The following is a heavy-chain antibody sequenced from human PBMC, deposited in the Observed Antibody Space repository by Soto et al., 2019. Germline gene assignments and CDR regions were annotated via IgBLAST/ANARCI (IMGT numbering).Heavy chain of an antibody. Sequence: PGGSLRLSCAASGFTFSSYWMSWVRQAPGKGLEWVANIKQDGSEKYYVDSVKGRFTISRDNAKNSLYLQMNSLRAEDTAVYYCARVGGDWNYVCLDYWGQGTLVTVSS. V-gene: IGHV3-7*03. J-gene: IGHJ4*02. D-gene: IGHD1-7*01. CDR3: ARVGGDWNYVCLDY. CDR1: GFTFSSYW. CDR2: IKQDGSEK.